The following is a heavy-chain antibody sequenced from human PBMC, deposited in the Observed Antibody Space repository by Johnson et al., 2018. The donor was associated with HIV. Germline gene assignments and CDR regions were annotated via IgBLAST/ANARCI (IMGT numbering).Heavy chain of an antibody. Sequence: QMQLVESGGGVVQPGRSLRLSCAVSGFTFSSFGMHWVRQAPGKGLEWMAVISSAGTDKYYADSVKGRFTISRDNSKNTLYLQMNSLRAEDTAVFYCGMSGVEDAAFDIWGQGTMVTVSS. CDR2: ISSAGTDK. V-gene: IGHV3-30*03. CDR3: GMSGVEDAAFDI. J-gene: IGHJ3*02. CDR1: GFTFSSFG. D-gene: IGHD7-27*01.